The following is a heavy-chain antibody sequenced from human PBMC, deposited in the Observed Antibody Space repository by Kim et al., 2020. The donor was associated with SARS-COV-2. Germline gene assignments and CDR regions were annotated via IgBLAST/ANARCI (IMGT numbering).Heavy chain of an antibody. Sequence: SETLSLTCAVSGGSLSGSLSGYFWSWIRQPPGKGLEWIEEFGVNGSTNHNPSLRSRVTISVDEAKNQFSLNLRSMTAADTAIYYCAKVSGDSTGGGAFDIWGQGIMVTVSS. CDR3: AKVSGDSTGGGAFDI. J-gene: IGHJ3*02. CDR1: GGSLSGSLSGYF. D-gene: IGHD3-16*01. CDR2: FGVNGST. V-gene: IGHV4-34*01.